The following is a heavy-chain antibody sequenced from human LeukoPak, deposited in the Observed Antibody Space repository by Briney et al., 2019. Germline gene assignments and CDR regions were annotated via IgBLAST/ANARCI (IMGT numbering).Heavy chain of an antibody. CDR1: GYTFTSYD. V-gene: IGHV1-8*01. CDR3: ARFGEYVWGSYRSDY. CDR2: MNPNSGNT. J-gene: IGHJ4*02. D-gene: IGHD3-16*02. Sequence: GASVKVSCKASGYTFTSYDINWVRQTTGQGLEWMGWMNPNSGNTGYAQKFQGRVTMTRNTSISTAYMVLSSLRSEDTAVYYCARFGEYVWGSYRSDYWGQGTLVTVSS.